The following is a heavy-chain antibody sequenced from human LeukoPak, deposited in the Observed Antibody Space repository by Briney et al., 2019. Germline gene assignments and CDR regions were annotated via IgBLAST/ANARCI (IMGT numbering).Heavy chain of an antibody. CDR2: IYYSGST. CDR3: ARAARGYFQH. CDR1: GGSISSYY. D-gene: IGHD1-26*01. J-gene: IGHJ1*01. V-gene: IGHV4-59*01. Sequence: SETLSLTCTVSGGSISSYYWSWIRQPPGKGLEWIGYIYYSGSTNYNPSLKSRVTISVDTPKNQFSLKLSSVTAADTAVYYCARAARGYFQHWGQGTLVTVSS.